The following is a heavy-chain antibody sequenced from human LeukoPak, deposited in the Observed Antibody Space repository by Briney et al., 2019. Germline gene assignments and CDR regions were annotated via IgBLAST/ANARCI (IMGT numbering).Heavy chain of an antibody. V-gene: IGHV4-34*01. CDR1: GGSFSDYY. CDR3: AREEMKEYYDFWSGYSPIDY. J-gene: IGHJ4*02. Sequence: SETLSLTCAVYGGSFSDYYWSWIRQPPGKGLEWIGEINHSGSTNYNPSLKSRVTVSVDTSKNQFSLKLSSVTAADTAVYYCAREEMKEYYDFWSGYSPIDYWGQGTLVTVSS. D-gene: IGHD3-3*01. CDR2: INHSGST.